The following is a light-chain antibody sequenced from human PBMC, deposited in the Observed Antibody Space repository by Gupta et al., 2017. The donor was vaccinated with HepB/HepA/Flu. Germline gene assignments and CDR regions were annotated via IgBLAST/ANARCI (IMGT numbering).Light chain of an antibody. Sequence: EIVMTQSPATLSVSPGERATLSCRASQSVSSNLAWYQQKPGQAPRLLICGASTRATGIPARFSGSGSGTEFTLTISSLQSEDFAVYYCQQYNNWPPVTFGPGTKVDIK. CDR3: QQYNNWPPVT. CDR1: QSVSSN. J-gene: IGKJ3*01. CDR2: GAS. V-gene: IGKV3-15*01.